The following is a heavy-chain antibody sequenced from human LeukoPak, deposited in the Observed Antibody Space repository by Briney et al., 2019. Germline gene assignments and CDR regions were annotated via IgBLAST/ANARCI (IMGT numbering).Heavy chain of an antibody. CDR2: ISTDGSST. Sequence: GGSLRLSCAASGFTLSNYWTHWVRQAPGKGLVWVSRISTDGSSTNYADSVRGRFTISRDNAKNTLYVQMNSLRAEDTAVYYCARGAFGVYAFDIWGQGTMVTVSS. CDR3: ARGAFGVYAFDI. CDR1: GFTLSNYW. J-gene: IGHJ3*02. D-gene: IGHD3-3*01. V-gene: IGHV3-74*01.